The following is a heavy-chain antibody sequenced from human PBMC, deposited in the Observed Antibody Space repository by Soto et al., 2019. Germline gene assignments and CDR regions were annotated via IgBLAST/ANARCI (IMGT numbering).Heavy chain of an antibody. V-gene: IGHV4-34*01. CDR1: GGSFSGYY. Sequence: SETLSLTCAFYGGSFSGYYWSWIRQPPGKGLEWIGEINHSGSTNYNPSLKSRVTISVDTSKNQFSLKLSSVTAADTAVYYCARGILWFGELADYNWFDPWGQGTLVTVSS. CDR3: ARGILWFGELADYNWFDP. CDR2: INHSGST. J-gene: IGHJ5*02. D-gene: IGHD3-10*01.